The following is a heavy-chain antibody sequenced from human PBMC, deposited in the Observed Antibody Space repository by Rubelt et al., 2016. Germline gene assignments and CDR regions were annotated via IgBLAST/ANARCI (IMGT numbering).Heavy chain of an antibody. Sequence: QVQLVQSGAEVKKPGASVKISCKASGYTFTSYSIHWVRQAPGQSLEWMGWINAGNGNTTYSQKFQGRVTITRDPSSRAANMGLASRVSEDTAEYDCAGGEGDFHYWGQGTLVTVSS. CDR2: INAGNGNT. CDR3: AGGEGDFHY. V-gene: IGHV1-3*01. CDR1: GYTFTSYS. J-gene: IGHJ1*01.